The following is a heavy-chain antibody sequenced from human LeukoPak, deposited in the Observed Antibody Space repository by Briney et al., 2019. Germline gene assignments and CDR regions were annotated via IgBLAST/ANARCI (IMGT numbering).Heavy chain of an antibody. CDR1: GGSFSGCY. CDR2: INHSGST. CDR3: ARGNPQQQLAFDY. J-gene: IGHJ4*02. D-gene: IGHD6-13*01. Sequence: SETLSLTCAVYGGSFSGCYWSWIRQPPGKGLEWIGEINHSGSTNYTPSLKSRVTISVDTSKNQVSLKLSSVTAADTAVYYCARGNPQQQLAFDYWGQGTLVTVSS. V-gene: IGHV4-34*01.